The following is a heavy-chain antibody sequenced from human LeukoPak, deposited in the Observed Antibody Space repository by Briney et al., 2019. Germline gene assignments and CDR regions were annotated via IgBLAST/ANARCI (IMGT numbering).Heavy chain of an antibody. J-gene: IGHJ4*02. V-gene: IGHV5-51*01. CDR1: GYSFATYW. CDR3: ARRGYCGGDCYSDY. CDR2: IYPGDSDT. D-gene: IGHD2-21*01. Sequence: GESLKISCKGSGYSFATYWIGWVRPMPGKGLEWMGIIYPGDSDTRYSPSFQGQVTISADKSISTAFLQWSSLKASDTAMYYRARRGYCGGDCYSDYWGQGTLVTVSS.